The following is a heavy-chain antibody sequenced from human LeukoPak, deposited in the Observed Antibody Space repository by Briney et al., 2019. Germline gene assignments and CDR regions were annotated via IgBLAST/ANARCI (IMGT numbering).Heavy chain of an antibody. J-gene: IGHJ4*02. Sequence: RSLRLSCAASGFTFSIYAMHWVRQAPGKGLEWVAVISYDGSNKYYADSVKGRFTISRDNAKNSLYLQMNSLRAEDTAVYYCARWPTSDFDYWGQGTLVTVSS. CDR3: ARWPTSDFDY. V-gene: IGHV3-30*04. CDR2: ISYDGSNK. CDR1: GFTFSIYA.